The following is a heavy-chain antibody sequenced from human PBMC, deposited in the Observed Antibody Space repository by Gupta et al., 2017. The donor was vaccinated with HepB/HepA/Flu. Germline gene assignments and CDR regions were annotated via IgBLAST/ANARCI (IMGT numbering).Heavy chain of an antibody. CDR3: ARDFSWYMDV. Sequence: QVQLVESGGGVVQPGRSLRLSCAASGFTFSSYGMHWVRQAPVKGLEWVAVIWYDGSNKYYADSVKGRFTISRDNSKNTLYLQMNSLRAEDTAVYYCARDFSWYMDVWGKGTTVTVSS. J-gene: IGHJ6*03. V-gene: IGHV3-33*01. CDR2: IWYDGSNK. CDR1: GFTFSSYG. D-gene: IGHD6-6*01.